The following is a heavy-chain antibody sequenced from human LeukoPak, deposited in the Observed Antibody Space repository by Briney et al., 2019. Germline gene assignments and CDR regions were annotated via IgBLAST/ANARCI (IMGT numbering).Heavy chain of an antibody. CDR2: ISSSSSYI. D-gene: IGHD6-6*01. CDR1: GFMFSSYW. Sequence: GGSLRLSCAASGFMFSSYWMNWVRQAPGKGLEWVSSISSSSSYIYYADSVKGRFTISRDNAKNTLYLQIDSLRPEDTAVYYCVRGGAARPDHWGRGTLVSVSS. J-gene: IGHJ4*02. V-gene: IGHV3-21*01. CDR3: VRGGAARPDH.